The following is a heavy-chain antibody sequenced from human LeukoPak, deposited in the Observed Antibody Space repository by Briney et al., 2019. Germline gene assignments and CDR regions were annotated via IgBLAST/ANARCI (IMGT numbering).Heavy chain of an antibody. V-gene: IGHV1-18*04. D-gene: IGHD2-2*01. CDR3: ARDGLFVVVPAARGDAFDI. Sequence: ASVKVSCKASGYTFTSYGISRVRQAPGQGLEWMGWISAYNGNTNYAQKLQGRVTMTTDTSTSTAYMELRSLRSDDTAVYYCARDGLFVVVPAARGDAFDIWGQGTMVTVSS. J-gene: IGHJ3*02. CDR1: GYTFTSYG. CDR2: ISAYNGNT.